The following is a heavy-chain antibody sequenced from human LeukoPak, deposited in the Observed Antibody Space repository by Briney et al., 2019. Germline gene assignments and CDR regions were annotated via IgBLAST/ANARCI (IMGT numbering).Heavy chain of an antibody. D-gene: IGHD4-23*01. CDR1: GFTFIGYA. CDR2: IRASGDTT. Sequence: PGEPLRLSCAASGFTFIGYALSWVRQAPGKGLEWVSSIRASGDTTSYADSVKGRFTISRDNSENTVYLQMSRLRNEDTAVYYCAKDPFGYGGHHFDYWGHGTLVTVSS. J-gene: IGHJ4*01. CDR3: AKDPFGYGGHHFDY. V-gene: IGHV3-23*01.